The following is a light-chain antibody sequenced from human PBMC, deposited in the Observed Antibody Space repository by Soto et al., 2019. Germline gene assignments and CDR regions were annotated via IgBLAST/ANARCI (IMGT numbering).Light chain of an antibody. CDR3: QQYYSTPLT. J-gene: IGKJ4*01. CDR2: WAS. CDR1: QSVLYSSNNKYY. V-gene: IGKV4-1*01. Sequence: DIVMTQSPDSLAVSLGERATINCKSSQSVLYSSNNKYYLAWYQQKPGQPPKLLIYWASTRESGVPDRFSGSGYGTDFTLTISSLQAEDVAVYYCQQYYSTPLTFGGGTKVEIK.